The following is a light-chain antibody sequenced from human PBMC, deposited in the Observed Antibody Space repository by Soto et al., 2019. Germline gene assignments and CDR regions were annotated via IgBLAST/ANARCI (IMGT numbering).Light chain of an antibody. Sequence: QSVLTQPRSVSGSPGQSLTISCTGTTSDVGGYDYVSWYQQHPGKAPKLMIYDVNKRPSGVPDRFSGSKSGSTASLTISGLQAEDEADYFCCSYAGSYTYVFGTGTKATVL. CDR3: CSYAGSYTYV. CDR1: TSDVGGYDY. J-gene: IGLJ1*01. V-gene: IGLV2-11*01. CDR2: DVN.